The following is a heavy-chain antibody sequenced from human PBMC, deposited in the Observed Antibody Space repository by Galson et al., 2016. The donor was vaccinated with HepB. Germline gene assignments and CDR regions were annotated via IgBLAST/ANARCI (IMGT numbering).Heavy chain of an antibody. V-gene: IGHV3-9*01. J-gene: IGHJ6*02. D-gene: IGHD2-15*01. CDR1: GFTFEDYA. CDR3: AKVRRIRSTAGMDV. CDR2: IGWNSGSI. Sequence: SLRLSCAASGFTFEDYAMHWVRQAPGKGLEWVSGIGWNSGSIGYADSVKGRFTISRDNAKNSLYLQMNSLRVEDTAFYYCAKVRRIRSTAGMDVWGQGTTVTVSS.